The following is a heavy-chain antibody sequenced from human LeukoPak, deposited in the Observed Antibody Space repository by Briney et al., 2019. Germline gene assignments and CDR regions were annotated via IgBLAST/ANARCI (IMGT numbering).Heavy chain of an antibody. J-gene: IGHJ5*02. CDR1: GGTFSSYA. Sequence: SVKVSCKASGGTFSSYAISWVRQAPGQELEWMGGIIPIFGTANYAQKFQGRVTITTDESTSTAYMELSSLRSEDTAVYYCARDPGGKVWGNWFDPWGQGTLVTVSS. V-gene: IGHV1-69*05. CDR2: IIPIFGTA. D-gene: IGHD4-23*01. CDR3: ARDPGGKVWGNWFDP.